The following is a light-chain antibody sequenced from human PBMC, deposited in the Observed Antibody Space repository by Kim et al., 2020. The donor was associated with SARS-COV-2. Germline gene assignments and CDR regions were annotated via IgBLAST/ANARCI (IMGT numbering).Light chain of an antibody. CDR1: SSNIGNNY. CDR2: DND. J-gene: IGLJ2*01. Sequence: QSVLTQPPSVSAAPGQKVTISCSGSSSNIGNNYVSWYQQLPGTAPKLLIYDNDKRPSGIPDRLSGSKSGTSATLGITGIQPGDEADYYCGTWDSSLSAAVFGGGTQLTVL. CDR3: GTWDSSLSAAV. V-gene: IGLV1-51*01.